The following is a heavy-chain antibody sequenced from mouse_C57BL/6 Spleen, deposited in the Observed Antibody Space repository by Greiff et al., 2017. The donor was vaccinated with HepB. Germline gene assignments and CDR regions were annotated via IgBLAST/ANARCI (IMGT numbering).Heavy chain of an antibody. CDR2: IDPSDSYT. V-gene: IGHV1-69*01. D-gene: IGHD1-1*01. CDR3: ARTRTYYGTISGFAY. J-gene: IGHJ3*01. CDR1: GYTFTSYR. Sequence: QVQLQQSGAELVMPGASVKLSCKASGYTFTSYRMHWVKQRPGQGLEWIGEIDPSDSYTNYNQKFKGKSTLTVDKSSSTAYMQLSSLTSEDSAVFYYARTRTYYGTISGFAYWGQAPLVTVSA.